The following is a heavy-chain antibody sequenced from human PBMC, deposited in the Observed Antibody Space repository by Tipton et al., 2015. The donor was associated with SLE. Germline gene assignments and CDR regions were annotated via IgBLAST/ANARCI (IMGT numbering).Heavy chain of an antibody. D-gene: IGHD5-12*01. J-gene: IGHJ3*02. V-gene: IGHV4-38-2*01. CDR1: GYSISSSYY. CDR2: IYYSGST. CDR3: ARHRETIPTVTGAGAFDI. Sequence: TLSLTCAVSGYSISSSYYWGWIRQPPGKGLEWIGSIYYSGSTYYNPSLKSRVTISVDTSKNQFSLKLSSVTAADTAVYYCARHRETIPTVTGAGAFDIWGQGTMVTVSS.